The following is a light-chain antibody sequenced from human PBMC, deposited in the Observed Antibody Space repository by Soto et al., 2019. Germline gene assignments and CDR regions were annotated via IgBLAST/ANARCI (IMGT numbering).Light chain of an antibody. V-gene: IGKV3-20*01. CDR2: GAS. Sequence: EVVLTQSPFTLSLSPGDSATLSCRSRQSVNSNSLAWYQQKPGQAPRVFIYGASTRATGIPDRFSGSGAGTDFTLTISRLEPEDFAVYYCQQQGRSWITFGQGTRLEIK. CDR3: QQQGRSWIT. J-gene: IGKJ5*01. CDR1: QSVNSNS.